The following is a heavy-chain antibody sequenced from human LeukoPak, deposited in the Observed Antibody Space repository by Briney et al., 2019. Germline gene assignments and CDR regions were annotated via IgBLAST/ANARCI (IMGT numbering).Heavy chain of an antibody. D-gene: IGHD2-15*01. CDR1: GFTLSNHW. CDR3: ARPYCSGGTCYFDY. CDR2: INNDGTTT. Sequence: GGSLRLSCAASGFTLSNHWMHWVRQAPGKGLVWVSRINNDGTTTTYADSVKGRFTISRDNAKSTLYLQMDSLRAEDTAVYYCARPYCSGGTCYFDYWGRGTLVTVSS. J-gene: IGHJ4*02. V-gene: IGHV3-74*01.